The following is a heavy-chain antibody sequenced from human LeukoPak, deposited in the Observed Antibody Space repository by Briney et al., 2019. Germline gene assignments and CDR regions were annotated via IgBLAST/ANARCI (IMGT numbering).Heavy chain of an antibody. CDR1: GFTFSGSA. Sequence: GGSLRLSCAASGFTFSGSAMHWVRQASGKGLEWVGRIRSKANSYATAYAASVKGRFTISRDDSKNTAYLQMNSLKTEDTAVYYCARGYGDSDDALDMWGQGTMVTVSS. V-gene: IGHV3-73*01. CDR3: ARGYGDSDDALDM. D-gene: IGHD4-17*01. J-gene: IGHJ3*02. CDR2: IRSKANSYAT.